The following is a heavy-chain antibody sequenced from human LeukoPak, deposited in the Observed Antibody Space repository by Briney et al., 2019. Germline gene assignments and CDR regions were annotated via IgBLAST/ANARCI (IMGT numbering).Heavy chain of an antibody. Sequence: GGSLRLSCAASGFTFSSYGMHWVRQAPGKGLEWVAFIRYDGSNKYYADSVKGRFTISRDNSKNTLYLQMNSLRAEDTAVYYCAKGGVTHYYYYYMDVWGKGTTVTVSS. CDR2: IRYDGSNK. D-gene: IGHD3-16*01. CDR1: GFTFSSYG. V-gene: IGHV3-30*02. J-gene: IGHJ6*03. CDR3: AKGGVTHYYYYYMDV.